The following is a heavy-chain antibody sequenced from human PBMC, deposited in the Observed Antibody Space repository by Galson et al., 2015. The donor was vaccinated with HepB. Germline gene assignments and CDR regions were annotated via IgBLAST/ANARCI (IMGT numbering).Heavy chain of an antibody. V-gene: IGHV3-30-3*01. Sequence: SLRLSCAASGFTFSSYAMHWVRQAPGKGLEWVAVISYDGSNKYYADSVKGRFTISRDNSKNTLYLQMNSLRAEDTAVYYCARGGQSPFDYWGQGTLVTVSS. D-gene: IGHD3-16*01. CDR1: GFTFSSYA. CDR2: ISYDGSNK. J-gene: IGHJ4*02. CDR3: ARGGQSPFDY.